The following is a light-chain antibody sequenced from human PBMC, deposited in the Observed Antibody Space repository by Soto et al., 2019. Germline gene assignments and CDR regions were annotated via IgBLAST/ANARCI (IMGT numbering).Light chain of an antibody. CDR1: QSVGSN. CDR2: GVS. Sequence: EIVMTQSPATLSVSPGERVTLSCRASQSVGSNLAWYQQKPGQAPRLLIYGVSTRATGIPARFSGSASGTEFTLTISSLQSEDFAVYSCQQHNDWPITFGPGTRLEIK. J-gene: IGKJ5*01. V-gene: IGKV3-15*01. CDR3: QQHNDWPIT.